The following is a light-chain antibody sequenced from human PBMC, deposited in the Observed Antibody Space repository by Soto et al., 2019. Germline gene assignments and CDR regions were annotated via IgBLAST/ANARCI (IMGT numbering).Light chain of an antibody. CDR1: QGLSSA. V-gene: IGKV1-13*02. Sequence: AIQLTQSPSSLSASVGDRATITCRASQGLSSALAWYQQQPGKAPKLLIHDASKLESGVPSRFSGSGSGTDFTLTIGSLQPEDFATYYCQQFSSYPPTFGGGTKVEIK. CDR3: QQFSSYPPT. CDR2: DAS. J-gene: IGKJ4*01.